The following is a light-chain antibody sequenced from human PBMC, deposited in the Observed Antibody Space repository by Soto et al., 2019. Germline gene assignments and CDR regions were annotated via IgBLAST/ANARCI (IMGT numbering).Light chain of an antibody. CDR3: QQYNSWPPIT. V-gene: IGKV3-15*01. CDR2: DAS. J-gene: IGKJ5*01. Sequence: DIVLPQSPATLSLSPGERATLSSGASESVSRNLAWYQQKPGQAPRLLIYDASTRATGIPDRFSGGGSGTEFTLTISSLQSEDFVVYYCQQYNSWPPITVGQGTRLEIK. CDR1: ESVSRN.